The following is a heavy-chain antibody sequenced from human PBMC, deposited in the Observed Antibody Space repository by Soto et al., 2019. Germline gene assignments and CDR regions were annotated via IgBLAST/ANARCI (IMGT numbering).Heavy chain of an antibody. CDR3: ARSFLPRVYYYFDY. J-gene: IGHJ4*02. V-gene: IGHV4-61*01. CDR2: IYYGGST. CDR1: GGSISSSSYY. Sequence: SETLSLTCXVSGGSISSSSYYWSWIRQPPGKGLEWIGYIYYGGSTNYNPSLKSRVTISVDTSKNQFSLKLSSVTAADTAVYYCARSFLPRVYYYFDYWGQGTLVTVSS. D-gene: IGHD1-26*01.